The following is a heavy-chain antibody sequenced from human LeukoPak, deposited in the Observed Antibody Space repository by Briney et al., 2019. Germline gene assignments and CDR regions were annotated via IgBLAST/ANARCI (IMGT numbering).Heavy chain of an antibody. D-gene: IGHD6-13*01. CDR2: IYYSGST. CDR1: GGSVSSGNYY. J-gene: IGHJ4*02. Sequence: SETLSLTCTVSGGSVSSGNYYWSWIRQPPGKGLEWIGYIYYSGSTNYNPSLKSRVTISVDTSKNQFSLKLSSVTAADTAVYYCARAGTAGSFDYWGQGTLVTVSS. V-gene: IGHV4-61*01. CDR3: ARAGTAGSFDY.